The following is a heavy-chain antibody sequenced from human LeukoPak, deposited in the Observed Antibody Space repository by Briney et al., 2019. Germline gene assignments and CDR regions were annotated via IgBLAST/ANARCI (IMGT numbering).Heavy chain of an antibody. D-gene: IGHD2-2*01. Sequence: SETLSLTCAVSGYSISSGYHWGWIRQPPGKGLEWIGSIYHSGSTYYNPSLKSRVTISVDTSKNQFSLKLSSVTAADTAVYYCARDQLLSYYFDYWGQGTLVTVSS. CDR3: ARDQLLSYYFDY. V-gene: IGHV4-38-2*02. CDR2: IYHSGST. CDR1: GYSISSGYH. J-gene: IGHJ4*02.